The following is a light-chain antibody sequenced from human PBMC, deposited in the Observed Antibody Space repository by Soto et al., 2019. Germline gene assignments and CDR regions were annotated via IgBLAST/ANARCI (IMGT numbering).Light chain of an antibody. CDR2: DAT. Sequence: IPMTPSPSTLSAYFGASVPITCRSRQSINRWLAWYQQKPGKVPKVLIWDATTLHRGVSSRFSASGFGTESTLTISSLHPDDFAPYYCQQYNDYSTWTFGQATKV. CDR3: QQYNDYSTWT. J-gene: IGKJ1*01. CDR1: QSINRW. V-gene: IGKV1-5*01.